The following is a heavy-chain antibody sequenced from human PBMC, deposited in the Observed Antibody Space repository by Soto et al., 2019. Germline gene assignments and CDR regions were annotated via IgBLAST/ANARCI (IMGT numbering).Heavy chain of an antibody. CDR1: GFTFSSYD. V-gene: IGHV3-48*01. J-gene: IGHJ4*02. CDR3: ARDPGAATGDY. CDR2: IDTSSNII. D-gene: IGHD4-17*01. Sequence: GGSLRLSCAASGFTFSSYDMDWVRQAPGKGLEWLSYIDTSSNIIYYADSVKGRFTVSRDNGKDSLYLQLNSLRAEDTAVYYCARDPGAATGDYWGQGTLVTVSS.